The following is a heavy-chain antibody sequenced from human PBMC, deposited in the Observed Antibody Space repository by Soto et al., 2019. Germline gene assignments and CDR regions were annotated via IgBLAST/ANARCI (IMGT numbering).Heavy chain of an antibody. Sequence: QVQLVQSGAEVKKPGASVKVSCKASGYTFTGYYMHWVRQAPGQGLEWMGWINPNSGGTNYAQKFQGRVTMTRDTSISTAYMELSRLRSDDTAVYYCARDATSTIFGVVILNWFDPWGQGTLVTVSS. CDR2: INPNSGGT. CDR3: ARDATSTIFGVVILNWFDP. V-gene: IGHV1-2*02. D-gene: IGHD3-3*01. J-gene: IGHJ5*02. CDR1: GYTFTGYY.